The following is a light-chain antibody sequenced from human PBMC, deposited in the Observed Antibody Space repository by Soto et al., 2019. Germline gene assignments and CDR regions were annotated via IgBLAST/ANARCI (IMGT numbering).Light chain of an antibody. Sequence: DIQMTQSPPSLSASVGARVTITCRASQGIGKAFAWYQQKPGKAPKRLMYDASNLESGVPSRFSGSGSRTEFTLTISSLQPEDLATYYCLQHNSLLTFGGGTKVDIK. CDR2: DAS. CDR3: LQHNSLLT. V-gene: IGKV1-17*01. CDR1: QGIGKA. J-gene: IGKJ4*01.